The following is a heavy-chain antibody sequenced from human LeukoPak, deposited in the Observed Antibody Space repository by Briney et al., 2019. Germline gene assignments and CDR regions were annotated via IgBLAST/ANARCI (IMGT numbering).Heavy chain of an antibody. CDR1: GGTFSRYA. CDR3: AIRHIDSVVPAAVAAGNYYYYMDV. V-gene: IGHV1-69*05. D-gene: IGHD2-2*01. Sequence: SVKVSCKASGGTFSRYAISWVRQAPGQGLEWMGGIIPLSGTTNYAQRFQGRITITTDESTITTYMELSSLRSEDTALYYCAIRHIDSVVPAAVAAGNYYYYMDVWGKGTTVTVSS. CDR2: IIPLSGTT. J-gene: IGHJ6*03.